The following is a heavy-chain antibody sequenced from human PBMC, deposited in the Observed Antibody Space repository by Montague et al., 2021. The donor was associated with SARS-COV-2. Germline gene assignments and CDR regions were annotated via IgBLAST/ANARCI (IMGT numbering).Heavy chain of an antibody. J-gene: IGHJ4*02. V-gene: IGHV4-34*01. CDR2: INHSGTP. CDR1: GGSFSDYY. Sequence: SETLSLTCTIYGGSFSDYYWTWIRQPPGKGLEWIGEINHSGTPIYNPSLESRVTISVDTSQNQFSLKLNSVTAADTAVYYCASYRRGYSYDLSFDYWGQGTLVTVSS. D-gene: IGHD5-18*01. CDR3: ASYRRGYSYDLSFDY.